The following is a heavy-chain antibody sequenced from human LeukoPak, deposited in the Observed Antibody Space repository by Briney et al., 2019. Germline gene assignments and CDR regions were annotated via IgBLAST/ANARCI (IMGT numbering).Heavy chain of an antibody. CDR2: INHSGST. CDR3: ARVNWSGYDFRGAFDI. CDR1: GFTFASYG. V-gene: IGHV4-34*01. D-gene: IGHD5-12*01. Sequence: GSLRLSCVASGFTFASYGMNWIRQPPGKGLEWIGEINHSGSTNYNPSLKSRVTISVDTSKNQFSLKLSSVTAADTAVYYCARVNWSGYDFRGAFDIWGQGTMVTVSS. J-gene: IGHJ3*02.